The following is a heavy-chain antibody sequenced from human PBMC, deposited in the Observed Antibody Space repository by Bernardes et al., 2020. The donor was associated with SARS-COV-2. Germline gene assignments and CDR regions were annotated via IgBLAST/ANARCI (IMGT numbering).Heavy chain of an antibody. CDR2: IYYTGSS. CDR1: GDSITNTRYY. Sequence: SEPLSLTCNVSGDSITNTRYYWGWIRQPPGKGLEWIGSIYYTGSSYYSPSLMSRVIIDVDTSRNQFSLEVTSVTAADTAVYYCVRHGDYYDSTGYCDFWGQGTLVTVSS. D-gene: IGHD3-22*01. V-gene: IGHV4-39*01. J-gene: IGHJ4*02. CDR3: VRHGDYYDSTGYCDF.